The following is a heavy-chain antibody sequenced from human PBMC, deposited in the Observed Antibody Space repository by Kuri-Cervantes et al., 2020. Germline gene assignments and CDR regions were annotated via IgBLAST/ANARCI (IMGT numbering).Heavy chain of an antibody. CDR3: ARTLGDYYYYYGMDV. Sequence: ASVKVSCKASGYTFTSYGISWVRQAPGQGLEWMGWISAYNGNTNYAQKLQGRVTMTTDTSTRTAYMELRSLRSDDTAVYYCARTLGDYYYYYGMDVWGQGTTVTVSS. CDR1: GYTFTSYG. V-gene: IGHV1-18*01. J-gene: IGHJ6*02. D-gene: IGHD4-17*01. CDR2: ISAYNGNT.